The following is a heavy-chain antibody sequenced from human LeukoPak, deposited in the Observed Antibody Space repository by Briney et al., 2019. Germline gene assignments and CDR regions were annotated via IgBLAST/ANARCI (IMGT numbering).Heavy chain of an antibody. CDR2: ISTSGGST. D-gene: IGHD3-22*01. CDR1: GFTFSSYA. Sequence: GGSLRLSCAAPGFTFSSYAMSWVRQAPGKGLEWVSGISTSGGSTSYADSVKGRFTISRDNPRNTLYMEMNSLRAEGTAVYYCAIMHPYYDGSGYWVQWGQGTLVTVSS. J-gene: IGHJ4*02. CDR3: AIMHPYYDGSGYWVQ. V-gene: IGHV3-23*01.